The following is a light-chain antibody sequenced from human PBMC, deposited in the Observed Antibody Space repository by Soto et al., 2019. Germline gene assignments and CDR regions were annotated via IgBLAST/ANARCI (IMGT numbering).Light chain of an antibody. Sequence: DIQLTQSTSSLSASVGDGVTLTCRASHNINSLLNWYQQKPGKAPKVLIYAASKLETGVSSRFSGSGSGTDFTLTISGLQPEDSATYYCQQSFSSPFTFGPGTKVHIK. CDR2: AAS. J-gene: IGKJ3*01. CDR1: HNINSL. CDR3: QQSFSSPFT. V-gene: IGKV1-39*01.